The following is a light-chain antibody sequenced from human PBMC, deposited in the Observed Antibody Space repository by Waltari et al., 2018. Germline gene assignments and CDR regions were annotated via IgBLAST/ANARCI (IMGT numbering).Light chain of an antibody. CDR2: YDR. CDR1: NIGTYS. V-gene: IGLV3-21*04. CDR3: HVWHPHVDPGV. J-gene: IGLJ1*01. Sequence: SYVVTQPPSVSVAPGETATITCGGDNIGTYSVHWDQQKAGQAPVLVIFYDRDRPSGIPGRFSGSNSGNTATLTISSVEAGDEARYYCHVWHPHVDPGVFGTGTEVTVL.